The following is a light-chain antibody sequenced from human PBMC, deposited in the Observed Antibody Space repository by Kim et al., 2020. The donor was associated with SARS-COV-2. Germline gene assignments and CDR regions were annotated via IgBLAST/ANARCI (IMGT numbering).Light chain of an antibody. J-gene: IGKJ1*01. CDR3: LQYFSYPLI. V-gene: IGKV1-8*01. CDR1: HRIRKD. CDR2: TLS. Sequence: ASTGERVPLSCRARHRIRKDISCYHRKPRRAPKLLSYTLSTLCSGVSSRFSGKVSGTDISLTISGLQSEKFATYNCLQYFSYPLIFGQGPKVDSK.